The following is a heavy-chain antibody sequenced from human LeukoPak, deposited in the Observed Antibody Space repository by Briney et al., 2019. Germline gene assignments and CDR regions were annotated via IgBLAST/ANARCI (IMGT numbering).Heavy chain of an antibody. J-gene: IGHJ3*02. V-gene: IGHV5-51*01. CDR3: ARHVVAGAFGI. CDR1: GYSFTNYW. Sequence: GESLKISCKGSGYSFTNYWIGWVRQMPGKGLEWMGIIYPGDSETRYSPSFQGQVTMSADKSISTAYLQWSSLEASDTAMYYCARHVVAGAFGIWGQGTMVTVSS. D-gene: IGHD2-21*01. CDR2: IYPGDSET.